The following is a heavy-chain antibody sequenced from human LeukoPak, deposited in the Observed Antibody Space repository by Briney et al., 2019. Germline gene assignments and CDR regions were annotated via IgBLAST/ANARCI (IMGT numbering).Heavy chain of an antibody. Sequence: GGSLRLSCAASGFTFSSYSMNWVRQVPGKGLEWVSSISSSSSYIYYADSVKGRFTISRDNAKNSLYLQMNSLRAEDTAVHYCARDRSGSYLDAFDIWGQGTMVTVSS. D-gene: IGHD1-26*01. V-gene: IGHV3-21*01. CDR2: ISSSSSYI. J-gene: IGHJ3*02. CDR1: GFTFSSYS. CDR3: ARDRSGSYLDAFDI.